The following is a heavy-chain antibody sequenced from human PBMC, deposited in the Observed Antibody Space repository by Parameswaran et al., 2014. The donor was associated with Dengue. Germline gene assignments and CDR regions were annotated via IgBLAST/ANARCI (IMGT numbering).Heavy chain of an antibody. D-gene: IGHD2/OR15-2a*01. Sequence: WVRQAPGQGLEWMGWINPNSGNTGYAQKFQGRVTMTRNTTISTAYMELSSLRSEDTAVYYCARGHHEAFLGGWFRSDYYYYYYGMDVWGQGTTVTVSS. CDR3: ARGHHEAFLGGWFRSDYYYYYYGMDV. CDR2: INPNSGNT. J-gene: IGHJ6*02. V-gene: IGHV1-8*01.